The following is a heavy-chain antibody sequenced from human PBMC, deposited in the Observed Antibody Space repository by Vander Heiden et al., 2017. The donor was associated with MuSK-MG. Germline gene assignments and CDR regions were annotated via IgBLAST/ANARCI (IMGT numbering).Heavy chain of an antibody. V-gene: IGHV4-59*08. J-gene: IGHJ3*02. Sequence: QVQLQESGPGLVKPSETLSLTCTVSGVSISTYYWTWIRQPPGKGLEWIGYIFYSGRTNYNPSLKSRVTISVDTSKNQFSLKLSSVTAADTAVYYCARLGGFAGAFDIWGQGTMVTVSS. CDR3: ARLGGFAGAFDI. CDR2: IFYSGRT. CDR1: GVSISTYY. D-gene: IGHD3-10*01.